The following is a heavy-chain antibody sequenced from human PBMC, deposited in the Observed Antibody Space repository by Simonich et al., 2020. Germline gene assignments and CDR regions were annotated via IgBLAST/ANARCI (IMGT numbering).Heavy chain of an antibody. CDR3: ASFNVVPAADAFDI. CDR1: VLTLSSDW. V-gene: IGHV3-74*01. CDR2: VNSVGIST. Sequence: EVQLVESGGGLVQPGGSLRLSCAASVLTLSSDWLQWVRQAPGKGRWCVSRVNSVGISTSYADSMKSRLTIARDNAKNTLYLQMNSLRAEDTAVYYCASFNVVPAADAFDIWGQGTMVTVSS. D-gene: IGHD2-2*01. J-gene: IGHJ3*02.